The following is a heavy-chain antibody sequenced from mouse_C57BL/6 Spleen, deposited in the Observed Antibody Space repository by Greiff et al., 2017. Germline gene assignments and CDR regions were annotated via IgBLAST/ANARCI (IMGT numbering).Heavy chain of an antibody. V-gene: IGHV1-22*01. Sequence: VQLQQSGPELVKPGASVKMSCKASGYTFTDYNMHWVKQSHGKSLEWIGYINPNNGGTSYNQKFKGKATLTVNKSSSTAYMELRSLTSEDSAVYYCARLGFITTVVARGDYWGQGTTLTVSS. J-gene: IGHJ2*01. CDR1: GYTFTDYN. CDR3: ARLGFITTVVARGDY. CDR2: INPNNGGT. D-gene: IGHD1-1*01.